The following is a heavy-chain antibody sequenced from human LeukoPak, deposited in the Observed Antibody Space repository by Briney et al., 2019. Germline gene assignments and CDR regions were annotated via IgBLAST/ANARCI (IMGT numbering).Heavy chain of an antibody. J-gene: IGHJ6*02. CDR2: LSGSGGRT. V-gene: IGHV3-23*01. Sequence: GGSLRLSCAASGFTFSNYVMTWVRQAPGKGLEWVSGLSGSGGRTYYADSVKGRFTISRDNSKDTLLLQMNSLRAEDTAVYYCAKDLRRYGVCPYEMDVWGQGTTVTVSS. CDR1: GFTFSNYV. D-gene: IGHD4-17*01. CDR3: AKDLRRYGVCPYEMDV.